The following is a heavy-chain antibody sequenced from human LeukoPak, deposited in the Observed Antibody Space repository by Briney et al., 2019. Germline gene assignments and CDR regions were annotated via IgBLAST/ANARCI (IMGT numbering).Heavy chain of an antibody. D-gene: IGHD6-13*01. CDR2: ISSSGSTI. Sequence: GGSLRLSCAASGFTFSSYEMNWVRQAPGKGLEWVSYISSSGSTIYSADSVKGRFTISRDNAKNSLYLQMNSLRAEDTAVYYCARDQAYSSSWYDLGLGYWGQGTLVTVSS. J-gene: IGHJ4*02. CDR1: GFTFSSYE. CDR3: ARDQAYSSSWYDLGLGY. V-gene: IGHV3-48*03.